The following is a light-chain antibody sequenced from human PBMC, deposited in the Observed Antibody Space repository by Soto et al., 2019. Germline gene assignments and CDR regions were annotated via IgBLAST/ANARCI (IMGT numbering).Light chain of an antibody. Sequence: QSALTQPASVSGSPGQSITISCTGTASDLGTYNLVSWYQQHPGKAPTLLIYGASRRPSGVSNRFSGSKSGNTASLTISGLQAEDEAEYYCCSYATDSTYVFGTGTKLTVL. CDR1: ASDLGTYNL. V-gene: IGLV2-23*01. J-gene: IGLJ1*01. CDR3: CSYATDSTYV. CDR2: GAS.